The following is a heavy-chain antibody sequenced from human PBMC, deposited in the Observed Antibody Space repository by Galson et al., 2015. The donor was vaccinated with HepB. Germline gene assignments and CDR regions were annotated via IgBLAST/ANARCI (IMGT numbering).Heavy chain of an antibody. Sequence: QSGAEVKKPGESLRISCRGSGYSFTNYWINWVRQMPGKGLEWMGKIDPSDSYTNYSPSFQGHVTISADRSITTAYLQWSSLKASDTAIYYCARIDLHGVISKMDVWGQGTAVTVSS. V-gene: IGHV5-10-1*01. CDR1: GYSFTNYW. CDR2: IDPSDSYT. CDR3: ARIDLHGVISKMDV. D-gene: IGHD3-16*02. J-gene: IGHJ6*02.